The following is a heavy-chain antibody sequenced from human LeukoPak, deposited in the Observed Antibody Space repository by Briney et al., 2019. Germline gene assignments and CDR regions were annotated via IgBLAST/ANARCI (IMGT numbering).Heavy chain of an antibody. CDR3: ARGRGPPNVIIAYYFDY. V-gene: IGHV1-18*01. J-gene: IGHJ4*02. D-gene: IGHD2/OR15-2a*01. Sequence: ASVKVSCKASGGTFSTYAITWVRQAPGQGLEWMGWISAYNGNTNYAQKLQGRVTMTTDTSTSTAYMELRSLRSDDTAVYYCARGRGPPNVIIAYYFDYWGQGTLVTVSS. CDR1: GGTFSTYA. CDR2: ISAYNGNT.